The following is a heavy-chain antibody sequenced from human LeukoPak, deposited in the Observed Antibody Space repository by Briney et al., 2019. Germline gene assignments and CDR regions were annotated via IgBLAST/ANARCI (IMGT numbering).Heavy chain of an antibody. Sequence: GGSLRLSCAASGFTVSSNYMSWVRQAPGRGLEWVSVIYSGGSTYYADSVKGRFTISRDNSKNTLYLQMNSLRAEDTAVYYCARELYSSGEGAFDIWGQGTMVTVSS. CDR2: IYSGGST. D-gene: IGHD6-19*01. V-gene: IGHV3-53*01. J-gene: IGHJ3*02. CDR1: GFTVSSNY. CDR3: ARELYSSGEGAFDI.